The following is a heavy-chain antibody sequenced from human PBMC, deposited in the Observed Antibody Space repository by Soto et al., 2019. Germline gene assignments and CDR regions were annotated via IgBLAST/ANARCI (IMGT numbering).Heavy chain of an antibody. D-gene: IGHD2-21*02. V-gene: IGHV3-48*01. CDR1: GFTFKTYG. Sequence: DEHLVQSGGGLGQPGGSLRLSRAASGFTFKTYGMNWVRRAPGKGLGWIAFISGTGSTIYYADSVQGRFIVYRDNSNNSQHLKVNSLRSDDTAVYYWAREGCTRASCYSYIRAFDVWGKGTEVYVSS. J-gene: IGHJ3*01. CDR2: ISGTGSTI. CDR3: AREGCTRASCYSYIRAFDV.